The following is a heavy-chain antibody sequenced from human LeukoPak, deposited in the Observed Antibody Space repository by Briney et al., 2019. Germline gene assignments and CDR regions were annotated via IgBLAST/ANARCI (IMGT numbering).Heavy chain of an antibody. CDR3: ARVQGITMVRGVIGY. V-gene: IGHV7-4-1*02. J-gene: IGHJ4*02. CDR2: INTNTGNP. D-gene: IGHD3-10*01. CDR1: GYTLTELS. Sequence: ASVKVSCKVSGYTLTELSMHWVRQAPGKGLEWMGWINTNTGNPTYAQGFTGRFVFSLDTSVSTAYLQISSLKAEDTAVYYCARVQGITMVRGVIGYWGQGTLVTVSS.